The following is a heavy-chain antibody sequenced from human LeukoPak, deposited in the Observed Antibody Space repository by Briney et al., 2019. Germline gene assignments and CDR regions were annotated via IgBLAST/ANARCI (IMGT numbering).Heavy chain of an antibody. CDR3: ARDLNYDILTGYYSH. D-gene: IGHD3-9*01. CDR2: ISSSSSNI. Sequence: NPGGSLRLSCAASGFTFSSYSMNWVRQAPGKGLEWVSSISSSSSNIYYADSVKGRFTISRDNAKNSLYLQMNSLRAEDTAVYYCARDLNYDILTGYYSHWGQGTLVTVSS. V-gene: IGHV3-21*01. CDR1: GFTFSSYS. J-gene: IGHJ1*01.